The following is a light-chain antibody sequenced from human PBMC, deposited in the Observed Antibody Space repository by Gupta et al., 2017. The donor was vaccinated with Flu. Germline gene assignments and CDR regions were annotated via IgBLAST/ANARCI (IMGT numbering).Light chain of an antibody. J-gene: IGLJ3*02. CDR3: SSFTTASTLV. CDR2: EVS. V-gene: IGLV2-14*03. Sequence: QSALPPPASVSASPGQSITISCTGTSSDVGAYNYVSWYQQHPGKVPKLMIYEVSKRPSGVSDRFSASKSGNTAALTISGLQAEDEADYYCSSFTTASTLVFGGGTKVFVL. CDR1: SSDVGAYNY.